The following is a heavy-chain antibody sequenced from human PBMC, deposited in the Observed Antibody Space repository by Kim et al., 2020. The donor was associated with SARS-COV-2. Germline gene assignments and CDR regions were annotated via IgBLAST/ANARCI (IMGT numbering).Heavy chain of an antibody. J-gene: IGHJ4*02. D-gene: IGHD3-10*01. CDR2: INHSGST. CDR3: ARVARPPSYYYGSGRASFDY. CDR1: GGSFSGYY. Sequence: SETLSLTCAVYGGSFSGYYWSWIRQPPGKGLEWIGEINHSGSTNYNPSLKSRVTISVDTSKNQFSLKLSSVTTADTAVYYCARVARPPSYYYGSGRASFDYWGQGTLVTVSS. V-gene: IGHV4-34*01.